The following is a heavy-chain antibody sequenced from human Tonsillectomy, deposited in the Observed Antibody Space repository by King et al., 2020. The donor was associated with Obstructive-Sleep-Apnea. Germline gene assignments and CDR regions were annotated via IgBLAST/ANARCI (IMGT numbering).Heavy chain of an antibody. CDR2: ISYDGSNK. CDR3: ARDMLYYDILTGVTN. V-gene: IGHV3-30*04. Sequence: VQLVESGGGVVQPGRSLRLSCAASGFTFSSYAMHWVRQAPGKGLEWVAVISYDGSNKYYADSVKGRFTISRDNSKNTLYLQMNSLRAEDTAVYYCARDMLYYDILTGVTNWGQGTLVTVSS. J-gene: IGHJ4*02. CDR1: GFTFSSYA. D-gene: IGHD3-9*01.